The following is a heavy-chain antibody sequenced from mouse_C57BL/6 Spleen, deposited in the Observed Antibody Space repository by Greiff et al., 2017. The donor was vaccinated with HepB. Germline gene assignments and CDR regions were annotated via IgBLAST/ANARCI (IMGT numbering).Heavy chain of an antibody. V-gene: IGHV1-53*01. CDR1: GYTFTSYW. Sequence: QVQLQQPGTELVKPGASVKLSCKASGYTFTSYWMHWVKQRPGQGLEWIGNINPSNGGTNYNEKFKSKATMTVDKSSSTAYMQLSSLTSEDSAVYYCARSSSYYRKDWYFDVWGTGTTVTVSS. D-gene: IGHD2-14*01. CDR2: INPSNGGT. J-gene: IGHJ1*03. CDR3: ARSSSYYRKDWYFDV.